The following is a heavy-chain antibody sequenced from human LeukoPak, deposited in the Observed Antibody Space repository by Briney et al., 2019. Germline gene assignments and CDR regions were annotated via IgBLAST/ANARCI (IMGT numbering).Heavy chain of an antibody. J-gene: IGHJ6*03. CDR1: GGSISNYY. CDR2: IYTSGST. V-gene: IGHV4-4*07. Sequence: PSETLSLTCTVPGGSISNYYWCWIRQPAGKGLEWIGRIYTSGSTNYNPSLKSRVTMSVDTSKNQFSLKLSSVTAADTAVYYCARDIRYQLPPGYYYYYYMDVWGKGTTVTVSS. CDR3: ARDIRYQLPPGYYYYYYMDV. D-gene: IGHD2-2*01.